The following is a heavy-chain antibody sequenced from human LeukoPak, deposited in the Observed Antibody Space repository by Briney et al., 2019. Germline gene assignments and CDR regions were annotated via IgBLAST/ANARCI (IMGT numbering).Heavy chain of an antibody. CDR3: ARGHQVEMATIYY. J-gene: IGHJ4*02. CDR1: GGTFSSYA. D-gene: IGHD5-24*01. V-gene: IGHV1-69*13. CDR2: IIPIFGTA. Sequence: GASVKVSCKASGGTFSSYAISWVRQAPGQGLEWMGGIIPIFGTANYAQKFQGRVTITADESTSTAYMELSSLRSGDTAVYYCARGHQVEMATIYYWGQGTLVTVSS.